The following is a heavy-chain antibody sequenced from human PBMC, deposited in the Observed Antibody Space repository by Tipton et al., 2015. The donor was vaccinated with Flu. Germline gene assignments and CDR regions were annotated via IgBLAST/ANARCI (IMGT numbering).Heavy chain of an antibody. Sequence: TLSLTCTVSGGPISSSSYYWGWIRQPPGKGLEWIGSIYYSGSTYHNPSLKSRVTISVDTSKNQFSLKLSSVTAADTAVYYCARDLRLDYFDYWGQGTLVTVSS. CDR2: IYYSGST. V-gene: IGHV4-39*07. CDR3: ARDLRLDYFDY. CDR1: GGPISSSSYY. D-gene: IGHD5/OR15-5a*01. J-gene: IGHJ4*02.